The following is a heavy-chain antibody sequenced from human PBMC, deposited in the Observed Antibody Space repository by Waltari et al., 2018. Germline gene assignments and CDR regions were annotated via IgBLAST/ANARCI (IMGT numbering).Heavy chain of an antibody. D-gene: IGHD3-22*01. Sequence: YMHWVRQAPGQGPGWMGWINPNSGGTNYAQKFQGRVAMTRDTSISTASMELNRLTSDDTAVYYCTRGLIGGMDFDLWGRGTLVTVSS. CDR1: Y. CDR3: TRGLIGGMDFDL. J-gene: IGHJ2*01. V-gene: IGHV1-2*02. CDR2: INPNSGGT.